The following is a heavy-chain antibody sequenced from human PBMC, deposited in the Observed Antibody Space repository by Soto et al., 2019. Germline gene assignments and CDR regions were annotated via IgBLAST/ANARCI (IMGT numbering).Heavy chain of an antibody. D-gene: IGHD6-19*01. CDR3: AKLPAVAGKDY. CDR2: IYYSGSASGSA. J-gene: IGHJ4*02. CDR1: GGSISGYY. V-gene: IGHV4-59*01. Sequence: PSETLSLTCTVSGGSISGYYWSWIRQPPGKGLEWIGYIYYSGSASGSANYNPSLKSRVTILLDTSTNQFSLRPRSVTAADAAVYYCAKLPAVAGKDYWGQGTLVTVSS.